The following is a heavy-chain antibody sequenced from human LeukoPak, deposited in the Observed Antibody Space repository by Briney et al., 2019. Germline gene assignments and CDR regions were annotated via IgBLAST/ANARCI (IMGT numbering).Heavy chain of an antibody. V-gene: IGHV3-20*04. Sequence: GGSLRLSCAASGFTFDDYGMSWVRQAPGKGLEWVSGISWNGGSTGYADSVKGRFTISRDNAKNSLYLQMNSLRAEDMALYYCAAGKWELPVDYWGQGTLVTVSS. CDR3: AAGKWELPVDY. J-gene: IGHJ4*02. D-gene: IGHD1-26*01. CDR1: GFTFDDYG. CDR2: ISWNGGST.